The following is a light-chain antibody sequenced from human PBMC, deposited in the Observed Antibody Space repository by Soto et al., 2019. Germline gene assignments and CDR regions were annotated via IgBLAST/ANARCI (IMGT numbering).Light chain of an antibody. CDR3: QQSYITPPGT. V-gene: IGKV1-39*01. CDR1: QSIRSY. CDR2: AAS. Sequence: IQITQSPSSLSSSVLDIGTMTCLASQSIRSYLNCYQQKPGKAPNLLIYAASGLQTGVPSRFSGSGSGTDFTLSISSLQREDFATYYCQQSYITPPGTFGQGTKVDIK. J-gene: IGKJ1*01.